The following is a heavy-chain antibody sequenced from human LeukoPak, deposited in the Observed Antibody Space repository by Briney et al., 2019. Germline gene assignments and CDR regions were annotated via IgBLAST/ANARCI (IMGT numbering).Heavy chain of an antibody. D-gene: IGHD3-22*01. CDR1: GGSFSGYY. CDR2: INHSGST. CDR3: ARDGYYYDSSGYDY. J-gene: IGHJ4*02. Sequence: SETLSLTCAVYGGSFSGYYWSWIRQPPGKGLEWIGEINHSGSTNYNPSLKSRVTISVDTSKNQFSLKLSSVTAADTAVYYCARDGYYYDSSGYDYWGQGTLVTVSS. V-gene: IGHV4-34*09.